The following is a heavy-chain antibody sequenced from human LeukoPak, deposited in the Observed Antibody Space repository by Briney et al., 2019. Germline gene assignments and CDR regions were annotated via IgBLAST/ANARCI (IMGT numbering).Heavy chain of an antibody. J-gene: IGHJ4*02. CDR2: IIPTFGSP. D-gene: IGHD4-17*01. CDR3: ARADPDYGDWGVHY. Sequence: SVKVSCKASGYTFTSYGISWVRQAPGQGLEWMGGIIPTFGSPNYAQKFQGRVTFTTDESTSTAYMELSSLRSEDTAVYYCARADPDYGDWGVHYWGQGSLVTVSS. CDR1: GYTFTSYG. V-gene: IGHV1-69*05.